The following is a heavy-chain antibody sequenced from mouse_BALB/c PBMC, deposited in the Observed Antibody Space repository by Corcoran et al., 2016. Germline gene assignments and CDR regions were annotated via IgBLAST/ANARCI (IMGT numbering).Heavy chain of an antibody. CDR2: INYDGSS. CDR1: GYSITSGYY. V-gene: IGHV3-6*02. Sequence: DVQLQESGPGLGKPSQSLSLTCSVTGYSITSGYYWNWIRQFPGNKLEWMGYINYDGSSNYNPSLKNRISITRDTSKNQFFLKLNFVTTEDTATYYCARYGYGWYFDYWGQGTTLTVSS. D-gene: IGHD1-2*01. CDR3: ARYGYGWYFDY. J-gene: IGHJ2*01.